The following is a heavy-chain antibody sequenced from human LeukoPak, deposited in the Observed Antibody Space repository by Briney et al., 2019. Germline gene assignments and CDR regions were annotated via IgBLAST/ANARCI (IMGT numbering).Heavy chain of an antibody. CDR3: ARQRLEYSSSSKLDY. CDR1: GGSFSGYY. CDR2: INHSGGT. D-gene: IGHD6-6*01. Sequence: SETLSLTCAVYGGSFSGYYWSWIRQPPGKGLEWIGEINHSGGTNYNPSLKSRVTISVDTSKNQFSLKLSSVTAADTAVYYCARQRLEYSSSSKLDYWGQGTLVTVSS. J-gene: IGHJ4*02. V-gene: IGHV4-34*01.